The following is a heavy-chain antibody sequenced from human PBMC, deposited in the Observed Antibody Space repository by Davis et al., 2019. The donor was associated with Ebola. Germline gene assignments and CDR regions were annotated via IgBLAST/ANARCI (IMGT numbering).Heavy chain of an antibody. CDR2: IGTAGDT. D-gene: IGHD2-2*01. CDR3: ARVLSVSVVVPGSRADYYGMDV. CDR1: GFTFSSYD. J-gene: IGHJ6*02. V-gene: IGHV3-13*01. Sequence: GESLKISCAASGFTFSSYDMHWVRQATGKGLEWVSAIGTAGDTYYPGSVKGRFTISRENAKNSLYLQMNSLRAGDTAVYYCARVLSVSVVVPGSRADYYGMDVWGQGTTVTVSS.